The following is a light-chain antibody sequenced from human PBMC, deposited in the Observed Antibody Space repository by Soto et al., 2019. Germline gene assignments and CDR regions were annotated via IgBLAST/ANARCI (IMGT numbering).Light chain of an antibody. J-gene: IGLJ1*01. V-gene: IGLV2-14*01. CDR1: SSDVGGYNY. CDR2: EVN. Sequence: QSALTQPASVSGSPGQSITISCTGTSSDVGGYNYVSWYQQHPGKAPKLMIYEVNNRPSGVSNRFSGSKSGNTASLTISGLQAEDEAAYYCSSYTSSSTYVFGTGTKLTVL. CDR3: SSYTSSSTYV.